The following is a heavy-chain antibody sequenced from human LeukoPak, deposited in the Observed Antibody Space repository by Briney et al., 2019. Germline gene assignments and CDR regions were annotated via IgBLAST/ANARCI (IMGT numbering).Heavy chain of an antibody. CDR2: ISGSGGST. D-gene: IGHD3-9*01. J-gene: IGHJ6*03. Sequence: PGGSLRLSCAASGFTFSSYAVSWVRQAPGKGLEWVSAISGSGGSTYYADSVKGRFTISRDNSKNTLYLQMNSLRAEDTAVYYCAKSINLVLTGYYKAYYMDVWGKGTTVTVSS. V-gene: IGHV3-23*01. CDR1: GFTFSSYA. CDR3: AKSINLVLTGYYKAYYMDV.